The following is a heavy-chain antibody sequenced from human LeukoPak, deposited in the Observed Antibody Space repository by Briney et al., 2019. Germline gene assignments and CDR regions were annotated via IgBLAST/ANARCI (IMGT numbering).Heavy chain of an antibody. J-gene: IGHJ3*02. CDR1: GGTFSSYA. D-gene: IGHD3-3*01. V-gene: IGHV1-69*05. CDR3: ARDRFSAAFDI. Sequence: SVTVSCTASGGTFSSYAISWVRQATGQGLEWMGRIIPIFGTANYAQKFQGRVTIPTDESTSTTYLDLSSLRSEAPAMYDCARDRFSAAFDIWGQGTLVTVSS. CDR2: IIPIFGTA.